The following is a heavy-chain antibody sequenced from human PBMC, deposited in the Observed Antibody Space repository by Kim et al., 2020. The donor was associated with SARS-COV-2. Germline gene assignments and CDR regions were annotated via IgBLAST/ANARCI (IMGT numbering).Heavy chain of an antibody. J-gene: IGHJ4*02. Sequence: GGSLRLSCAASGFTFSSYAMSWVRQAPGKGLEWVSAISGSGGSTYYADSVKGRFTISRDNSKNTLYLQMNSLRAEDTAVYYCAKITYYYDSSGYGGLFDYWGQGTLVTVSS. CDR3: AKITYYYDSSGYGGLFDY. CDR1: GFTFSSYA. CDR2: ISGSGGST. D-gene: IGHD3-22*01. V-gene: IGHV3-23*01.